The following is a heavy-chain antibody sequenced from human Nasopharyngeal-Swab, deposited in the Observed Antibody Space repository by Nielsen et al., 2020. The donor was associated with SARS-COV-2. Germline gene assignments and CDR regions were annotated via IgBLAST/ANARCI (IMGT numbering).Heavy chain of an antibody. CDR3: ARTPLPYYFDY. CDR2: IYYSGST. CDR1: GGSISSYY. V-gene: IGHV4-59*01. Sequence: ESLKISCTVSGGSISSYYWSWIRQPPGKGLEWIGYIYYSGSTNYNPSLKSRVTISVDTSKNQFSLKLSSVTAADTAVYYCARTPLPYYFDYWGQGTLVTVSS. J-gene: IGHJ4*02.